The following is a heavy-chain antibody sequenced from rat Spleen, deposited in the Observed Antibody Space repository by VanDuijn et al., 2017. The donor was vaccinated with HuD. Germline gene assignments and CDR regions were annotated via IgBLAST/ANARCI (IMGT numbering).Heavy chain of an antibody. D-gene: IGHD4-3*01. CDR3: ARHNSGYGVMDA. Sequence: EVQLVESGGGLVQPGRSLKLSCAASGFTFSDFYMAWVRQAPKKGLEWVATISYDGSSTYYRDSVKGRFTISRDNAKITLYLQMDSLRSEETATYYCARHNSGYGVMDAWGQGASVTVSS. CDR2: ISYDGSST. J-gene: IGHJ4*01. V-gene: IGHV5-7*01. CDR1: GFTFSDFY.